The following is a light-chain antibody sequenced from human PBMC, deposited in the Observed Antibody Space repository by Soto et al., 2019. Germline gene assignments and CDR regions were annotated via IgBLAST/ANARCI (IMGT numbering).Light chain of an antibody. CDR2: GAS. J-gene: IGKJ1*01. CDR1: QSVSSNY. Sequence: ELVLTQSPGTLSLSPGERATLSCRASQSVSSNYLAWYQQKRGQAPRLLIYGASSRATGIPTRFSGSGSWTDFNLTISRLEPEDVAVYYGEQDDTSPRTVGQGTKVEI. CDR3: EQDDTSPRT. V-gene: IGKV3-20*01.